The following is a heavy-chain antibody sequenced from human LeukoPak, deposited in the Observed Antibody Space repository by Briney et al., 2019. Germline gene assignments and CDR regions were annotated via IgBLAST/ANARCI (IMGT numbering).Heavy chain of an antibody. Sequence: SGPTLVKPTQTLTLTCTFSGFSLSTSGVGVGWIRQPPGKALEWPALIYWDDDKRYSPSLKSRLTITKDTSKNQVVLTMTNMDPVDTATYYCAHRRAGGVPPDYWGQGTLVTVSS. CDR3: AHRRAGGVPPDY. CDR2: IYWDDDK. V-gene: IGHV2-5*02. J-gene: IGHJ4*02. D-gene: IGHD3-16*01. CDR1: GFSLSTSGVG.